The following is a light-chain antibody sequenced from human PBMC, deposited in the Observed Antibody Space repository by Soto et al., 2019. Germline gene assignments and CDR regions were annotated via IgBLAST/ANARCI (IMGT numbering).Light chain of an antibody. V-gene: IGKV3-20*01. Sequence: EIVLTQSPGTLSLSPGERATLSCRASQSVSSSYLAWYQQKPGQAPRLLIYDASRATGIPDWFSGSRSGTDFTLTITRLEPEDFAVYYCQHYGTSALFGPGTKVDI. CDR1: QSVSSSY. J-gene: IGKJ3*01. CDR2: DAS. CDR3: QHYGTSAL.